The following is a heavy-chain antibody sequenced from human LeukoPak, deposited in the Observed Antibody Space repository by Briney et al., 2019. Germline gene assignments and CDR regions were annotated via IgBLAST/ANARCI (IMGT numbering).Heavy chain of an antibody. D-gene: IGHD6-19*01. V-gene: IGHV3-30-3*01. CDR1: GLTFSKFA. CDR2: ISYDGASK. J-gene: IGHJ4*02. Sequence: GGSLRLSCAASGLTFSKFAVHWVRQAPGKGLEWVAVISYDGASKYYGDSVKGRFTISRDNSIHTVYLQMNSLRPEDTAVYYCASDPPYSSGWCGLDYWGQGTLVTVSS. CDR3: ASDPPYSSGWCGLDY.